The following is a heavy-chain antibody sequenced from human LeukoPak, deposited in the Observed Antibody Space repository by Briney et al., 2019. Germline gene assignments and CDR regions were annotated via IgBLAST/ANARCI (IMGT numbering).Heavy chain of an antibody. CDR1: VFTFSDYY. V-gene: IGHV3-11*04. J-gene: IGHJ4*02. D-gene: IGHD6-13*01. CDR3: AKGGEVSSWYKRLKLYFDY. CDR2: ISSSGSTI. Sequence: GGSLRLSCAASVFTFSDYYMSWIRQAPGKGLEWVSYISSSGSTIYYADSVKGRFTISRDNAKNSLYLQMNSLRIEDTAVYYCAKGGEVSSWYKRLKLYFDYWGQGTLVTVSS.